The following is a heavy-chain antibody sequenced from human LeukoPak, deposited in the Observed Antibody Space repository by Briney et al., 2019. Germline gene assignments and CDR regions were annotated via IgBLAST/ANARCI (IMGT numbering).Heavy chain of an antibody. CDR1: RFTISDYA. Sequence: GGSLRLSCAASRFTISDYAMSWVRQAPGKGLEWVSSVSASGGSAYYADSMRDRFIVSRDNSNNTVSLQMNSLRAEDTAIYYCVKDKGDYGGDAFHIWGQGTMVTVSS. D-gene: IGHD4-23*01. CDR2: VSASGGSA. V-gene: IGHV3-23*01. J-gene: IGHJ3*02. CDR3: VKDKGDYGGDAFHI.